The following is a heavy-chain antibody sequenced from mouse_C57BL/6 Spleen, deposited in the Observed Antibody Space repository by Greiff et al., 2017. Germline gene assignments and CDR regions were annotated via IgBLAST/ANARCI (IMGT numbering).Heavy chain of an antibody. CDR3: ARDRYYYATDY. J-gene: IGHJ2*01. Sequence: EVMLVESGGGLVKPGGSLTLSCAASGFTFSSYAMSWVRQTPEKRLEWVATISDGGSYTYYPDNVKGRFTITRDNAKNNLYLQMSHLKSEDTAMYYCARDRYYYATDYWGQGTTLTVSS. CDR1: GFTFSSYA. CDR2: ISDGGSYT. D-gene: IGHD1-1*01. V-gene: IGHV5-4*01.